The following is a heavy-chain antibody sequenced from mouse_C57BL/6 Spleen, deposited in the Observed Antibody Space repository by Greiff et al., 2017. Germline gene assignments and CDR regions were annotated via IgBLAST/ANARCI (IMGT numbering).Heavy chain of an antibody. D-gene: IGHD1-1*01. CDR2: INYDGSST. CDR3: ASYYGSSYAMDY. Sequence: EVQLVESEGGLVQPGSSMKLSCTASGFTFSDYYMAWVRQVPEKGLEWVANINYDGSSTYYLDSLKSRFIISRDNAKNILYLQMSSLKSEDTATYYCASYYGSSYAMDYWGQGTSVTVSS. CDR1: GFTFSDYY. V-gene: IGHV5-16*01. J-gene: IGHJ4*01.